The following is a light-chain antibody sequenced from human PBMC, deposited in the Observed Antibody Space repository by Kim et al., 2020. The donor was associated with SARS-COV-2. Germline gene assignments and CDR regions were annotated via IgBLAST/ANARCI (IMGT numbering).Light chain of an antibody. Sequence: GQRVTFSCSGSGSNIGGNTVNWYRQVPGMTPRLLIYSDDRRPSGVPDRFSGSKSGTSASLAISGLQSDDEADYYCSTWDDSLDGPVFGGGTQLTVL. V-gene: IGLV1-44*01. CDR2: SDD. CDR1: GSNIGGNT. J-gene: IGLJ2*01. CDR3: STWDDSLDGPV.